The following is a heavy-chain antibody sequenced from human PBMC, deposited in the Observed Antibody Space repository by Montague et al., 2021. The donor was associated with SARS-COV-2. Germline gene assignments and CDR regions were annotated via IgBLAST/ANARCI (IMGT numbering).Heavy chain of an antibody. CDR1: GFSLNTDGVG. CDR3: ARRYDFYRAEEFDV. J-gene: IGHJ3*01. V-gene: IGHV2-5*02. CDR2: IYWDGDQ. D-gene: IGHD3-3*01. Sequence: PALVKPTQTLTLTCVFSGFSLNTDGVGVAWIRRPPGKALEWLALIYWDGDQRYSPSLKTRLTITKDTSKNRAVLTMTNLDPVDTATYYCARRYDFYRAEEFDVWGQGTMLTVSS.